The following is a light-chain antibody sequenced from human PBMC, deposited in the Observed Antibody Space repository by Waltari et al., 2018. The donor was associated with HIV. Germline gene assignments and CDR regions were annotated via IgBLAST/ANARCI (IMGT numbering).Light chain of an antibody. CDR1: ALPKKF. Sequence: SYKLTQTPSVSVSPGQTARINCSRGALPKKFSSWYRQKPGQAPVLLTYKDIERPSGIPGRISGSRSGTGVTLTISGVQAEDEADYYCQSTDHDGTWVFGGGTKLTVL. J-gene: IGLJ3*02. CDR3: QSTDHDGTWV. V-gene: IGLV3-25*03. CDR2: KDI.